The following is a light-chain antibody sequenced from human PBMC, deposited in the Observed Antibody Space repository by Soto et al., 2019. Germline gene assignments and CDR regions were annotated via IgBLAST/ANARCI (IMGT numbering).Light chain of an antibody. Sequence: SVLTQPASVPGSPGQSITISCTGTSSDVGAYSYVSWYQQHPGKAPKLMIYEVSNRPSGVSDRFSGSKSGNTASLTISGLQAEDEADYYCSSYTTSSTLAFGGGTKVTVL. CDR3: SSYTTSSTLA. CDR1: SSDVGAYSY. CDR2: EVS. V-gene: IGLV2-14*01. J-gene: IGLJ2*01.